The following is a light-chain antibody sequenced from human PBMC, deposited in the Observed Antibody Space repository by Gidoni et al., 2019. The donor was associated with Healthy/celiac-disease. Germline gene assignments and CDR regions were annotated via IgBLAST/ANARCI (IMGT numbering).Light chain of an antibody. CDR1: QSISSY. J-gene: IGKJ2*03. Sequence: DIQMTQSPSSLSASVGDRVTITCRASQSISSYLNWYQQKPGKAPKLLIYAASSLQSGVPSRFSGSGSGTYFTLTISSLQPEDFATYYCQQSYSTPPSFGRGTKLEIK. CDR2: AAS. CDR3: QQSYSTPPS. V-gene: IGKV1-39*01.